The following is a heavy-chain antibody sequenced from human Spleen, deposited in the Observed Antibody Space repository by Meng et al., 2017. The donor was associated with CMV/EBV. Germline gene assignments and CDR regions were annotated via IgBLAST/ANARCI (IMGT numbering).Heavy chain of an antibody. Sequence: GESLKISCAASGFTFSSYEMNWVRQAPGKGLEWVSYISSSGSTIYYADSVKGRFTISRDNSKNSVYLQMNSLRAEDTAVYYCARVGPGYSGYGPFDYWGQGTLVTVSS. J-gene: IGHJ4*02. D-gene: IGHD5-12*01. CDR1: GFTFSSYE. CDR3: ARVGPGYSGYGPFDY. V-gene: IGHV3-48*03. CDR2: ISSSGSTI.